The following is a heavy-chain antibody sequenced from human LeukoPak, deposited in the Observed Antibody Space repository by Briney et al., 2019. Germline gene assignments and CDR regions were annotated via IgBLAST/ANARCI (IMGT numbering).Heavy chain of an antibody. CDR3: ARGGPGALDY. J-gene: IGHJ4*02. V-gene: IGHV4-34*01. CDR1: GGSFSGYY. D-gene: IGHD7-27*01. Sequence: SETLSLTCAVYGGSFSGYYWSWIHQPPGKGLEWIGEINHSGSTNYNPSLKSRVTISVDTSKNQFSLKLSSVTAADTAVYYCARGGPGALDYWGQGTLVTVSS. CDR2: INHSGST.